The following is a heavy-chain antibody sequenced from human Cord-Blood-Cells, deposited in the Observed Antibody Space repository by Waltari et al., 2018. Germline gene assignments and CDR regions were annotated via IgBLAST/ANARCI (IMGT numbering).Heavy chain of an antibody. CDR3: ARGSNDAFDI. J-gene: IGHJ3*02. CDR2: IYSGGST. V-gene: IGHV3-53*02. CDR1: GFTGRCDY. Sequence: EVQLVETGGGLIQPGGSLRLSCAAAGFTGRCDYVGWVRQAPGEGVEWVSVIYSGGSTYYADSVKGRFTISRDNSKNTLYLQMNSLRAEDTAVYYCARGSNDAFDIWGQGTMVTVSS.